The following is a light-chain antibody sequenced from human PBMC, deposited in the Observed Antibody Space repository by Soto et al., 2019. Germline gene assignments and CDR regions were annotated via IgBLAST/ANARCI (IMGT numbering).Light chain of an antibody. J-gene: IGLJ2*01. CDR3: QSSDNSNNYVV. V-gene: IGLV3-25*03. CDR2: KDS. Sequence: SYELTQPPSVSVSPGQTASITCSGDALPKKYAYWYQQKPGQAPVLVIYKDSVRPSGIPERFSASSSGTTVTLTISGVQAEDEADYYCQSSDNSNNYVVFGGGTKLTVL. CDR1: ALPKKY.